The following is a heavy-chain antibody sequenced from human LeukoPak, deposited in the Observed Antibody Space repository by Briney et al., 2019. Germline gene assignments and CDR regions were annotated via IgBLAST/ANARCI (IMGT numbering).Heavy chain of an antibody. CDR1: GYTFTSYD. CDR2: MNHNSGNT. CDR3: ARGRGVSLWFGELLSGDY. J-gene: IGHJ4*02. D-gene: IGHD3-10*01. V-gene: IGHV1-8*01. Sequence: ASVKVSCKASGYTFTSYDINWVRQATGQGLEWMGWMNHNSGNTGYAQKFQGRVTMTRDTSISTAYMELSSLRSEDTAVYYCARGRGVSLWFGELLSGDYWGQGTLVTVSS.